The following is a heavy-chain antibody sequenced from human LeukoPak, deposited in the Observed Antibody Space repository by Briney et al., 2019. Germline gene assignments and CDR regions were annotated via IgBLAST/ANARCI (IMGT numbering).Heavy chain of an antibody. J-gene: IGHJ5*02. CDR3: ARELYVAVAGTAPNSFDP. V-gene: IGHV4-34*01. D-gene: IGHD6-19*01. CDR1: GGSFSGYY. CDR2: INHSGST. Sequence: PSETLSLTCAVYGGSFSGYYWSWIRQPPGKGLEWIGEINHSGSTNYNPSLKSRVTISVDTSKNQFSLKLSSVTAADTAVYYCARELYVAVAGTAPNSFDPWGQGTLVTVSS.